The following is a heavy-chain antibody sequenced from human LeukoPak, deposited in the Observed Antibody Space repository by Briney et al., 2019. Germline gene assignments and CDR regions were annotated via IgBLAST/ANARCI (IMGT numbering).Heavy chain of an antibody. J-gene: IGHJ4*02. V-gene: IGHV4-39*01. D-gene: IGHD2-21*02. CDR1: GGSIVSSSFS. Sequence: SETLSLSCTVSGGSIVSSSFSWGWIRQPPGMRLLWIGSIYYSGSTYYNTSLKSRVTISVDTPNNQFFLKLSSVTAADTAVYYCARHYCGGDCYTRFDYWGQGTLVTVSS. CDR3: ARHYCGGDCYTRFDY. CDR2: IYYSGST.